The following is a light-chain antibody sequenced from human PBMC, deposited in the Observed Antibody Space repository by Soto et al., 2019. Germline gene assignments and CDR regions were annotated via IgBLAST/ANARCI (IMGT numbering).Light chain of an antibody. CDR3: QQYNSYSRT. V-gene: IGKV1-5*01. CDR1: QNIRNW. CDR2: DAS. Sequence: DIQMSHSPSSQTAYVGDSVTITYRASQNIRNWLAWYQQKPGKAPNPLIYDASSLKSGVPARFSGSGSGTEFTLTISSLQPDDFATYYCQQYNSYSRTFGQGTKVDIK. J-gene: IGKJ1*01.